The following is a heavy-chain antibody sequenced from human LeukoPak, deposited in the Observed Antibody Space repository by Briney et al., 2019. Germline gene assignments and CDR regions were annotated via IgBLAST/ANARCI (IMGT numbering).Heavy chain of an antibody. Sequence: PSETLSLTCTVSGYSISSGYYWGWIQQPPGKGLEWIGSIYHSGSTYYNPSLKSRVTISVDTSKNQFSLKLSSVTAADTAVYYCARDDSYYFDYWGQGTLVTVSS. CDR2: IYHSGST. CDR3: ARDDSYYFDY. CDR1: GYSISSGYY. V-gene: IGHV4-38-2*02. D-gene: IGHD2-21*01. J-gene: IGHJ4*02.